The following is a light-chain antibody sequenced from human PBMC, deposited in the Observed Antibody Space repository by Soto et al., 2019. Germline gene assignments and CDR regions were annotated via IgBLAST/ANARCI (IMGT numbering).Light chain of an antibody. V-gene: IGKV3-15*01. CDR3: QQYTNWPPNT. CDR2: GAS. Sequence: ELLMTKSPDTLSVSPGESAPLSCRASQRVYSNLAWYQQRPGQAPRLLIYGASTRATGVPARFSGRGSGTEFTLTISSLQSEDFAVYYCQQYTNWPPNTFGQGTRLEIK. J-gene: IGKJ5*01. CDR1: QRVYSN.